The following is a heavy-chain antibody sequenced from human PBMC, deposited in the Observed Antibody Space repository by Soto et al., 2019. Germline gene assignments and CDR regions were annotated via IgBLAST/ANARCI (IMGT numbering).Heavy chain of an antibody. J-gene: IGHJ4*02. CDR3: ARDTVGATDY. V-gene: IGHV3-30-3*01. CDR1: GFTFSSYA. D-gene: IGHD1-26*01. CDR2: ISYDGSNK. Sequence: QVQLVESGGGVVQPGRSLRLSCAASGFTFSSYAMHWVRQAPGKGLEWVAVISYDGSNKYYADSVKGRFTISRDNSKNTLYLQMNSLRGEDTAVYYCARDTVGATDYWGQGTLVTVSS.